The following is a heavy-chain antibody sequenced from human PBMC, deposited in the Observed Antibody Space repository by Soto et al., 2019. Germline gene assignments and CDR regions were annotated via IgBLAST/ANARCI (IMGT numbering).Heavy chain of an antibody. D-gene: IGHD3-16*02. J-gene: IGHJ6*02. V-gene: IGHV3-30-3*01. CDR1: GFTFSSYA. CDR2: ISYDGSNK. Sequence: GGSLRLSCAASGFTFSSYAMHWVRQAPGKGLEWVAVISYDGSNKYYADSVKGRFTISRDNSKNTLYLQMNSLRAEDTAVYYCARDPLGRGSDYRSYYYYGMDVWGQGTTVTVSS. CDR3: ARDPLGRGSDYRSYYYYGMDV.